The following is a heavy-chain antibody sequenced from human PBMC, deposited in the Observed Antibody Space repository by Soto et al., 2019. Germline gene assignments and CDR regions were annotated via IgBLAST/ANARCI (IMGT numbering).Heavy chain of an antibody. Sequence: QVQLVQSGAEVKKPGASVKVSCKASGYTFTSYGISWVRQAPGQGLEWMGWISAYNGNTNYAQKLQGRVTMTTDTSTSTDYMELRSLRSDDTAVYYCARDRTIFGVVIPDYYYYGMDVWGQGTTVTVPS. J-gene: IGHJ6*02. CDR2: ISAYNGNT. D-gene: IGHD3-3*01. CDR3: ARDRTIFGVVIPDYYYYGMDV. CDR1: GYTFTSYG. V-gene: IGHV1-18*01.